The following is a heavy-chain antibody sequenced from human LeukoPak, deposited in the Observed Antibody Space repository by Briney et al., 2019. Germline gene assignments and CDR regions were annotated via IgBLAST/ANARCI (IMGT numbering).Heavy chain of an antibody. CDR1: GFTFSSYE. D-gene: IGHD3-10*01. CDR2: ISSSGSTI. J-gene: IGHJ6*02. V-gene: IGHV3-48*03. Sequence: GGSLRLSCAASGFTFSSYEMNWVRQAPGKGLEWVSYISSSGSTIYYADSVKGRFTISRDNAKNSLYLQMNSLRVEDTAVYYCARGDRSLLLWFGELGPMDVWGQGTTVTVSS. CDR3: ARGDRSLLLWFGELGPMDV.